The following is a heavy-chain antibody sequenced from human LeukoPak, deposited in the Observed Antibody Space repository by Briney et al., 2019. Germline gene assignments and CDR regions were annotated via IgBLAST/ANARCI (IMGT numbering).Heavy chain of an antibody. V-gene: IGHV4-59*08. J-gene: IGHJ4*02. Sequence: SETLSLTCTVSGGYISPYYWSWIRQPPGKGLERIGYIFHTGSGSTSHNPSLKSRVTISVDTSKNQFSLNLNSVTAADTAVYYCARHAVYAGSGWAFDYWGQGTLVTVSS. CDR3: ARHAVYAGSGWAFDY. CDR1: GGYISPYY. D-gene: IGHD6-19*01. CDR2: IFHTGSGST.